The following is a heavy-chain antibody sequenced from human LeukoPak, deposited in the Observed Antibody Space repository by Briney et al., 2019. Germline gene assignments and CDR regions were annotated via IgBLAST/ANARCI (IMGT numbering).Heavy chain of an antibody. V-gene: IGHV3-23*01. D-gene: IGHD3-22*01. CDR1: GFTFTSYG. CDR2: ISVMGGST. Sequence: PGGSLRPSCAASGFTFTSYGMSWVRQAPGKGLEWVSAISVMGGSTYYADSVKGRFTISRDNSKNTLYLQMNSLRAEDTAVYYCAKELDPYYYDSSGYYFDYWGQGTLVTVSS. J-gene: IGHJ4*02. CDR3: AKELDPYYYDSSGYYFDY.